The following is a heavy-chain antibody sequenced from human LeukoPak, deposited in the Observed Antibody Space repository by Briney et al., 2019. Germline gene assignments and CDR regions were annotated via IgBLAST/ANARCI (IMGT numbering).Heavy chain of an antibody. CDR2: IYSGGST. D-gene: IGHD6-19*01. Sequence: GGSLRLSCAASGFTVSSNYMSWVRQAPGKGLEWVSVIYSGGSTYYADSVKGRFTISRDNSKNTLYLQMNSLRAEDTAVYYCARGGSAVAGQAIDYWGQGTPVTVSS. CDR1: GFTVSSNY. J-gene: IGHJ4*02. CDR3: ARGGSAVAGQAIDY. V-gene: IGHV3-66*01.